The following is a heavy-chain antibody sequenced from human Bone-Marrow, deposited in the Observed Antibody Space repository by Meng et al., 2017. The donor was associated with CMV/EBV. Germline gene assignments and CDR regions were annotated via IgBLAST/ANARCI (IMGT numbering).Heavy chain of an antibody. CDR3: TRDWDYLVY. CDR1: GFNFSNYA. CDR2: FGSGSGGRA. D-gene: IGHD3-16*01. Sequence: LSCAASGFNFSNYAMRWVRQAPGKGLEWVSGFGSGSGGRAFYADSVKGRFTISRDNSKNTLSLQMNSLRAEDAAVYYCTRDWDYLVYWGQGTLVTVSS. V-gene: IGHV3-23*01. J-gene: IGHJ4*02.